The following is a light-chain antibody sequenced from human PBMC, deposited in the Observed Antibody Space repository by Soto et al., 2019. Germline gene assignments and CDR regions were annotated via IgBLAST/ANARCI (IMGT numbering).Light chain of an antibody. V-gene: IGKV3-20*01. J-gene: IGKJ5*01. CDR3: LQYGNSIPIA. CDR1: QTVRNNY. Sequence: VLAKNTSNQRLSGEESRTLCCRDLQTVRNNYLAWYQQKPGQAPRLLIYGAFSRATGIPDRFSGSGSGTDFTLTVCSLGPAAFPVYRCLQYGNSIPIAIRQGTRLEIK. CDR2: GAF.